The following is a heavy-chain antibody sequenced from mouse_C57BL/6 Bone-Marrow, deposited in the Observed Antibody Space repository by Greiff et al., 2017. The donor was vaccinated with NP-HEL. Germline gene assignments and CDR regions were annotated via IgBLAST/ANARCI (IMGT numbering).Heavy chain of an antibody. CDR1: GFNIKDDY. CDR3: TTNPEGAMDY. J-gene: IGHJ4*01. Sequence: VQLQQSGAELVRPGASVKLSCTASGFNIKDDYMHWVKQRPEQGLEWIGWIDPENGDTEYASKFQGKATITADTSSNTAYLQLSSLTSEDTAVYSCTTNPEGAMDYWGQGTSVTVSS. CDR2: IDPENGDT. V-gene: IGHV14-4*01.